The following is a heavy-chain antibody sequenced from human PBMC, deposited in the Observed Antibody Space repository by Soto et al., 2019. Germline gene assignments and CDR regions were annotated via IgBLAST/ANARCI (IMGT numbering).Heavy chain of an antibody. Sequence: EVQLVESGGGLVKPGGSLRLSCAASGFTFTKAWMTWVRQTPGMGLEWVGRIKSRADGGTTDYAASVKDRFIISRDDSNDTLYLHMNRLKTDATAVYYCTTASQWLPPYSWGQGALVTVSS. CDR2: IKSRADGGTT. J-gene: IGHJ4*02. D-gene: IGHD6-19*01. V-gene: IGHV3-15*01. CDR3: TTASQWLPPYS. CDR1: GFTFTKAW.